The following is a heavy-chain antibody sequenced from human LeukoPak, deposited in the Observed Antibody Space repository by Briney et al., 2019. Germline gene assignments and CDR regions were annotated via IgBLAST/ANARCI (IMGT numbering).Heavy chain of an antibody. Sequence: ASVKVSCKASGYTFTSYYMHWVRQAPGQGLEWMGIINPSGGSTSYAQTFQGRVTMTRDTSTSTVYMELSSLRSEDTAVYYCARQGYQLLSRGEPFDYWGPGTLVTVSS. CDR1: GYTFTSYY. D-gene: IGHD2-2*01. J-gene: IGHJ4*02. V-gene: IGHV1-46*01. CDR3: ARQGYQLLSRGEPFDY. CDR2: INPSGGST.